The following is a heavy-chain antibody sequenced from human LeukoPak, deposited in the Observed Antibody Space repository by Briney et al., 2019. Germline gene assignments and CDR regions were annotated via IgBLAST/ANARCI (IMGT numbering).Heavy chain of an antibody. J-gene: IGHJ6*02. CDR2: INPNSGGT. V-gene: IGHV1-2*02. CDR3: ARGTMVRGVKVGMDV. D-gene: IGHD3-10*01. CDR1: GYTFTDYY. Sequence: GASVKVSCKASGYTFTDYYMHWVRQAPGQGLEWMGWINPNSGGTNYAQKFQGRVTMTRDTSISTAYMELSRLRSDDTAVYYCARGTMVRGVKVGMDVWGQGTTVTVS.